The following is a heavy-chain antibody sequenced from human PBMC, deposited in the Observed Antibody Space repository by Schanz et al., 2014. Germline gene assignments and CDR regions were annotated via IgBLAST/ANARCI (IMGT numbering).Heavy chain of an antibody. V-gene: IGHV3-11*05. D-gene: IGHD1-26*01. CDR3: ARNRGSGGQNWYFDL. Sequence: QVQLVESGGGLVKPGGSLRLSCAASGFSFSDYYMSWIRQAPGKGLEWISFINTGSNYINYADSVKGRFTISRDNTKNSLFLQLNSLRADDTAVYYCARNRGSGGQNWYFDLWGQGTLVTVSS. CDR1: GFSFSDYY. CDR2: INTGSNYI. J-gene: IGHJ2*01.